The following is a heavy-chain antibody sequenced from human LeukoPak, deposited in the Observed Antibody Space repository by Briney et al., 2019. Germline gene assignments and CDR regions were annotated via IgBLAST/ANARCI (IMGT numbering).Heavy chain of an antibody. D-gene: IGHD4-17*01. CDR3: ARLTSDTAYYMDV. CDR2: IYPGDSDT. Sequence: GEPLKISCKGSGYSFTSYWIGWVRQMPGKGLEWMGIIYPGDSDTRYSSSFQGQVTISADKSISTAYLQWSSLKASDTAMYYCARLTSDTAYYMDVWGKGTTVTVSS. V-gene: IGHV5-51*01. J-gene: IGHJ6*03. CDR1: GYSFTSYW.